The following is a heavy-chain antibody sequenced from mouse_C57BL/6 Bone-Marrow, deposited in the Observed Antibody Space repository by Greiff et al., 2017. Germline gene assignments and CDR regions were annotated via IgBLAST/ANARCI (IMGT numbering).Heavy chain of an antibody. CDR3: TRDYYGSRVYYDAMDY. Sequence: VQLQQSGAELVRPGASVTLSCKASGYTFTDYEMHWVQQTPVHGLEWIGAIDPETGGTAYNQKFKGKAILTADKSSSTAYMELRSRTSEDSAVYYWTRDYYGSRVYYDAMDYWGQGTAVTVSS. D-gene: IGHD1-1*01. J-gene: IGHJ4*01. CDR2: IDPETGGT. V-gene: IGHV1-15*01. CDR1: GYTFTDYE.